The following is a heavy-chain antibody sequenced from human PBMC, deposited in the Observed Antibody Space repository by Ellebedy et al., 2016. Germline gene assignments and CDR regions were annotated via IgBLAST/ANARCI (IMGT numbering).Heavy chain of an antibody. V-gene: IGHV1-24*01. Sequence: ASVKVSXKVSGYTLTELSMHWVRQAPGKGLEWMGGFDPEDGETIYAQKFQGRVTMTEDTSTDTAYMELSSLRSEDTAVYYCATRSVEWLVTPRRNYTFDYWGQGTLVTVSS. CDR3: ATRSVEWLVTPRRNYTFDY. CDR2: FDPEDGET. D-gene: IGHD6-19*01. CDR1: GYTLTELS. J-gene: IGHJ4*02.